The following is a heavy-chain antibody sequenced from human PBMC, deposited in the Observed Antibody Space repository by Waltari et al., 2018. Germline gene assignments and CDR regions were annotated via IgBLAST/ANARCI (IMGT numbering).Heavy chain of an antibody. V-gene: IGHV1-24*01. CDR1: GSTLTEFS. D-gene: IGHD3-10*01. Sequence: QVHMVQSRAEVKKTGASVKVSCKVYGSTLTEFSMHCVRQAPGKGLEWRGGFEPEDGETSKAQKFQGRVTMTGDTSTDTAYMELSSLRCGDTAVYYCATWSGSGSCFGYWGQGTLVTVSS. CDR2: FEPEDGET. J-gene: IGHJ4*02. CDR3: ATWSGSGSCFGY.